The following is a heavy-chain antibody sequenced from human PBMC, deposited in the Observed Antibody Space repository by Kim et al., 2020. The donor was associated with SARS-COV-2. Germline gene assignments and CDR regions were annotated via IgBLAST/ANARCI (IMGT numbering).Heavy chain of an antibody. CDR3: AKESQLAHQFDY. Sequence: GGSLRLSCAASGFTFSSYGMHWVRQAPGKGLEWVAVISYDGSNKYYADSVKGRFTISRDNSKNTLYLQMNSLRAEDTAVYYCAKESQLAHQFDYWGQGTLVTVSS. D-gene: IGHD6-6*01. CDR1: GFTFSSYG. V-gene: IGHV3-30*18. CDR2: ISYDGSNK. J-gene: IGHJ4*02.